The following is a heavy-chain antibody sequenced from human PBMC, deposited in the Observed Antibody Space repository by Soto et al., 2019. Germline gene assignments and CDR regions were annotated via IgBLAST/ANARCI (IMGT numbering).Heavy chain of an antibody. Sequence: QVQLQEPGPGLVKPSQTLSLPCTVSGGSISSGGYYWSWIRQHPGQGLEWIGYIYYSGSTYYNPSLLRLVTIFVDTSKNQFSLKLSSVTAADTAVDYCARGVAVTKKREKYCFDPWGQGTLVTVSS. V-gene: IGHV4-31*01. J-gene: IGHJ5*02. CDR3: ARGVAVTKKREKYCFDP. D-gene: IGHD4-17*01. CDR2: IYYSGST. CDR1: GGSISSGGYY.